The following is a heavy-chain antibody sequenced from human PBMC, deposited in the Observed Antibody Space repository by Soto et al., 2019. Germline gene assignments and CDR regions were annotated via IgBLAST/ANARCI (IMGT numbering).Heavy chain of an antibody. CDR3: AIRASYYDSSGYFDY. J-gene: IGHJ4*02. Sequence: ASVKVSCKASGYTFTSYYIHWVRQAPGQGLEWMGIINPSGGSTSYADSVKGRFTISRDNAKNTLYLQMNSLRAEDTAVYYCAIRASYYDSSGYFDYWGQGTLVTVSS. D-gene: IGHD3-22*01. CDR2: INPSGGST. V-gene: IGHV1-46*04. CDR1: GYTFTSYY.